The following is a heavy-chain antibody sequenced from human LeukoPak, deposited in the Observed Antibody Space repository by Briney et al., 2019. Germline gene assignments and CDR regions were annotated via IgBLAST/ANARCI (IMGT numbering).Heavy chain of an antibody. CDR3: AKDRVYNYDISGYYSDY. D-gene: IGHD3-22*01. Sequence: GGSLRLSCVASGFTFSNYAMSWVRQAPEKGLEWVSVISGSGGTIHDADSVKGRFTISRDNSKNTLYLQMNSLRAEDTAVYYCAKDRVYNYDISGYYSDYWGQGSLVTVSS. V-gene: IGHV3-23*01. CDR2: ISGSGGTI. J-gene: IGHJ4*02. CDR1: GFTFSNYA.